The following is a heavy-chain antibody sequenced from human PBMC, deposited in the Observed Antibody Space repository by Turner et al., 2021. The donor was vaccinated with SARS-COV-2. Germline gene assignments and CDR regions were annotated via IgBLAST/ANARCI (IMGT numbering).Heavy chain of an antibody. D-gene: IGHD2-2*01. Sequence: QLQLQESGPGLVKPSETLSLTFSRFGGSITSSTYYWGWIRQPPGKELDWIGSIVGSGSTYYNPSLKSRVTISVDTSKNQFSLKLTSVTAADTAVYYCARSYHTYYFDYWGQGTLGTVSS. V-gene: IGHV4-39*01. CDR1: GGSITSSTYY. CDR2: IVGSGST. J-gene: IGHJ4*02. CDR3: ARSYHTYYFDY.